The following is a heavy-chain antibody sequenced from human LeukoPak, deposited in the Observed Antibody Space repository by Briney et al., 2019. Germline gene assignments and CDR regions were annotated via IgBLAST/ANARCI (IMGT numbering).Heavy chain of an antibody. V-gene: IGHV1-2*02. CDR2: INPNSGGT. CDR1: GYTFTGYY. CDR3: ARDEYGFSSSWDLHDAFDI. Sequence: ASVKVSCKASGYTFTGYYMHWVRQAPGQGLEWMGWINPNSGGTNYAQKFQGRVTMTRDTSISTAYMELSRLRSDDTAVYYCARDEYGFSSSWDLHDAFDIWGQGTMVTVSS. J-gene: IGHJ3*02. D-gene: IGHD6-13*01.